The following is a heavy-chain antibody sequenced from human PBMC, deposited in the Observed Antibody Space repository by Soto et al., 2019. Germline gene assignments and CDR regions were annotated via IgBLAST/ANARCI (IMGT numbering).Heavy chain of an antibody. CDR3: ARTPPDPSSQYYYYHYAMDV. D-gene: IGHD2-2*01. CDR1: GFTFTSHY. Sequence: ASVKVSCKAYGFTFTSHYIHWVRQAPGQGLEWMGMINPSSGSTRYGQRFQGRVTMTRDTSTSTVYMELISLRSEDTAVYYCARTPPDPSSQYYYYHYAMDVWGQGTTVTVSS. CDR2: INPSSGST. J-gene: IGHJ6*02. V-gene: IGHV1-46*01.